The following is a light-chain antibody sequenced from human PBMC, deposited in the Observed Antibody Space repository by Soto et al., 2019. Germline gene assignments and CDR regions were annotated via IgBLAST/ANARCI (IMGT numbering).Light chain of an antibody. CDR3: QQYNNWPLT. V-gene: IGKV3-15*01. J-gene: IGKJ4*01. CDR1: QSVSSN. CDR2: GAS. Sequence: EVVRRQSPATLSVSPGERATLSCRASQSVSSNLAWYQQKPGQAPRLLIYGASTRATGMPARFSGSGSGTEFTLTISSLQSEDFAVYYCQQYNNWPLTFGGGTKVDIK.